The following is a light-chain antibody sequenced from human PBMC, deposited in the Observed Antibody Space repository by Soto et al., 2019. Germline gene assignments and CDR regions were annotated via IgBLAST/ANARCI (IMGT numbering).Light chain of an antibody. Sequence: DIQMTQSPSTLSASVGDRVNITCRASQSISSWLAWYQQKRGKAPKLLIYKASSLESGVPSRFSGSGSGTEFTLTISSLQPDDFATYYCQQYNSYSITCGQGTRLEIK. CDR1: QSISSW. J-gene: IGKJ5*01. V-gene: IGKV1-5*03. CDR3: QQYNSYSIT. CDR2: KAS.